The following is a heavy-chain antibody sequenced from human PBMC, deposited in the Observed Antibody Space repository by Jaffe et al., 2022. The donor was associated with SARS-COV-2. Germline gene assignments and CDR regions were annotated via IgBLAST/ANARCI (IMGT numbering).Heavy chain of an antibody. CDR1: GYTFTSYY. Sequence: QVQLVQSGAEVKKPGASVKVSCKASGYTFTSYYMHWVRQAPGQGLEWMGIINPSGGSTSYAQKLQGRVTMTRDTSTSTVYMELSSLRSEDTAVYYCARDANSGYDYRPYYYYYYMDVWGKGTTVTVSS. J-gene: IGHJ6*03. D-gene: IGHD5-12*01. CDR2: INPSGGST. CDR3: ARDANSGYDYRPYYYYYYMDV. V-gene: IGHV1-46*04.